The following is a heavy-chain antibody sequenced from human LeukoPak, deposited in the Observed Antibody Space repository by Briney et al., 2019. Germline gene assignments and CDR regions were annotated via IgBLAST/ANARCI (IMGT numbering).Heavy chain of an antibody. CDR2: INPNSGGT. J-gene: IGHJ4*02. V-gene: IGHV1-2*02. CDR1: GYTFTGYY. Sequence: GASVKVSCKASGYTFTGYYMHWVRQAPGQGLEWMGWINPNSGGTNYAQKFQGRVTMTRDTSISTAYMELSRLRSDDTAVYYCAADLGYSSSWYNPPFDYWGQGTLVTVSS. CDR3: AADLGYSSSWYNPPFDY. D-gene: IGHD6-13*01.